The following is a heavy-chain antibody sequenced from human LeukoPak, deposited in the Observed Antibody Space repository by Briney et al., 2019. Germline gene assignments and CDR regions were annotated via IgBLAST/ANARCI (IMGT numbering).Heavy chain of an antibody. J-gene: IGHJ4*02. Sequence: SETLSLTCAVYGGSFSGYYWSWIRQPPGKGLEWIGEINHSGSTNYNPSLKSRVTISVDTSKNQFPLKLSSVTAADTAVYYCARVQSEVDHGGYFDYWGQGTLVTVSS. D-gene: IGHD4/OR15-4a*01. CDR3: ARVQSEVDHGGYFDY. CDR2: INHSGST. V-gene: IGHV4-34*01. CDR1: GGSFSGYY.